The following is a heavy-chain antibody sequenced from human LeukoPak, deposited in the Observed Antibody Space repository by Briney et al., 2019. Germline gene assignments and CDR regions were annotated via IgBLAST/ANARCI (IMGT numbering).Heavy chain of an antibody. CDR2: IYSGGST. J-gene: IGHJ4*02. CDR3: ARPFTMVRGVITYFDY. D-gene: IGHD3-10*01. V-gene: IGHV3-66*04. CDR1: GFTVSSNY. Sequence: GGSLRLSCAASGFTVSSNYMSWVRQAPGKGLEWVSVIYSGGSTYYADSVKGRFTISRDNSKNTLYLQMNSLRAEDTAVYYCARPFTMVRGVITYFDYWGQGTLVTVSS.